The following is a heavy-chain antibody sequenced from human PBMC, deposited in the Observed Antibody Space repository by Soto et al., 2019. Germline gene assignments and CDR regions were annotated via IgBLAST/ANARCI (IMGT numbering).Heavy chain of an antibody. Sequence: EVQLLESGGDLVQPGGSLRLSCAASGFTFSSYAMSWVRQAPGKGLEWVSTISGRGDDTYYTDSVKSRFTISSDKSKKTLYVHMNSLRAEDTAVYYCARAQPTYSSSYFDYWGQGTLVTVSS. CDR2: ISGRGDDT. J-gene: IGHJ4*02. D-gene: IGHD3-22*01. CDR3: ARAQPTYSSSYFDY. V-gene: IGHV3-23*01. CDR1: GFTFSSYA.